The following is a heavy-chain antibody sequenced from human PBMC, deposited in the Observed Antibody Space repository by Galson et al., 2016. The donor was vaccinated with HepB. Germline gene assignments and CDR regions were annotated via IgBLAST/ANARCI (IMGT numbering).Heavy chain of an antibody. CDR1: GNYFTTYG. V-gene: IGHV1-18*01. CDR2: IGANNGNT. Sequence: SVKVSCKAYGNYFTTYGFTWVRQAPGQGLEWMGWIGANNGNTHSAQKFQDRVTLTRNTYATTAYLDLRSLKLDDTAVYYCAAHGGTNSWGRKALDYWGQGTQITVSS. J-gene: IGHJ4*02. CDR3: AAHGGTNSWGRKALDY. D-gene: IGHD3-16*01.